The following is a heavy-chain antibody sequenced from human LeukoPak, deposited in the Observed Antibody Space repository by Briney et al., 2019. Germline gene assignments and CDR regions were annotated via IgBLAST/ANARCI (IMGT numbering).Heavy chain of an antibody. Sequence: GESLKISCKGSGYSFTSYWIGWVRQLPGKGLEWMGIIYPGDSDTRYSPSFQGQVTISADKSISTAYLQWSSLKASDTAMYYCARALDSSSWAGGNWFDPWGQGTLVTVSS. J-gene: IGHJ5*02. D-gene: IGHD6-13*01. CDR3: ARALDSSSWAGGNWFDP. V-gene: IGHV5-51*01. CDR2: IYPGDSDT. CDR1: GYSFTSYW.